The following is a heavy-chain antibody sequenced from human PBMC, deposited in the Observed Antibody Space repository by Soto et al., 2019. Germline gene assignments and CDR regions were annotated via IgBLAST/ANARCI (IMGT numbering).Heavy chain of an antibody. V-gene: IGHV1-8*01. CDR2: MNPNSGNT. CDR3: ARRIIYCSSTSCPSLFDY. J-gene: IGHJ4*02. Sequence: ASVKVSCKASGYTFTSYDINWVRQATGQGLEWMGWMNPNSGNTGYAQKFQGRVTMTRNTSISTAYMELSSLRSEDTAVYYCARRIIYCSSTSCPSLFDYWGQGTLVTVSS. CDR1: GYTFTSYD. D-gene: IGHD2-2*01.